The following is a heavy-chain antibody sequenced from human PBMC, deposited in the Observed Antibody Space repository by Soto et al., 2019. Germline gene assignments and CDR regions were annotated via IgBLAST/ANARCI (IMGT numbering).Heavy chain of an antibody. CDR1: GGSISSGGYY. J-gene: IGHJ6*02. Sequence: QVQLQESGPGLVKPSQTLSLTCTVSGGSISSGGYYWSWIRQHPGKGLEWIGYIYYSGSTYYNPSLKGRVTISVDTSKNQFSLKLSPVTAADTAVYYCASNYDFWSGTSYGMDVWGLGTTVTVSS. CDR3: ASNYDFWSGTSYGMDV. D-gene: IGHD3-3*01. V-gene: IGHV4-31*03. CDR2: IYYSGST.